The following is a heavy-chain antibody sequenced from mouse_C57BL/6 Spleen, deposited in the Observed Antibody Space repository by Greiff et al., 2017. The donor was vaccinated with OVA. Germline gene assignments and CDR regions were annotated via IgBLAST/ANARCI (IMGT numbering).Heavy chain of an antibody. V-gene: IGHV1-69*01. CDR1: GYTFTSYW. CDR2: IDPSDSYT. D-gene: IGHD2-5*01. Sequence: VQLQQPGAELVMPGASVKLSCTASGYTFTSYWMHWVKQRPGQGLEWIGEIDPSDSYTNYNQKFKGKSTLTVDKSSSTAYMQLSSLTSEDSAVYYCARGSYSNYLDYWGQGTTLTGSS. CDR3: ARGSYSNYLDY. J-gene: IGHJ2*01.